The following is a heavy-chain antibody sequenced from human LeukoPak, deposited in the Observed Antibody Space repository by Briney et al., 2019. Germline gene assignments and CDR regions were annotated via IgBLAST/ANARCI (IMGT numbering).Heavy chain of an antibody. CDR2: INPNSGGT. CDR3: ARDDRGIAVAGP. CDR1: GYTFTGYY. Sequence: ASVKVSCKASGYTFTGYYMHWVRQAPGQGLEWMGWINPNSGGTSYAQKFQGRVTMTRDTSISTAYMELSRLRSDDTAVYYCARDDRGIAVAGPWGQGTLVTVSS. D-gene: IGHD6-19*01. V-gene: IGHV1-2*02. J-gene: IGHJ4*02.